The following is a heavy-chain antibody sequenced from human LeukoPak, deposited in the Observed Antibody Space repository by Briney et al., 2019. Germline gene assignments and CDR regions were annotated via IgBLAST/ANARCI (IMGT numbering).Heavy chain of an antibody. Sequence: SETLSLTCTVSGGSISSYYWSWIRQPPAKGLEGIGYIYYSGSTNYNPSLKSRVTISVDTSKNQFSLKLSSVTAADTAVYYCARGLAAAANFDYWGQGTLVTVSS. CDR3: ARGLAAAANFDY. D-gene: IGHD6-13*01. J-gene: IGHJ4*02. CDR1: GGSISSYY. CDR2: IYYSGST. V-gene: IGHV4-59*01.